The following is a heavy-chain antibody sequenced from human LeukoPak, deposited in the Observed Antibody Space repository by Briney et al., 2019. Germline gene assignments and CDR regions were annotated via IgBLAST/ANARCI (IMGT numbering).Heavy chain of an antibody. V-gene: IGHV1-2*02. D-gene: IGHD3-10*01. J-gene: IGHJ5*02. Sequence: GSSVKVSCKASGGTFSSYAISWVRQAPGQGLEWMGWINPNSGGTNYAQKFQGRVTMTRDTSISTAYMELSRLRSDDTAVYYCARDSVRALGWFDPWGQGTLVTVSS. CDR1: GGTFSSYA. CDR3: ARDSVRALGWFDP. CDR2: INPNSGGT.